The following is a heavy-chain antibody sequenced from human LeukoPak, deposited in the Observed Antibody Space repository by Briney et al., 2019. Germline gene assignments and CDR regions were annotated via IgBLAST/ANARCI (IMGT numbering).Heavy chain of an antibody. CDR1: GFTFGKYW. Sequence: GGSLRLSCVASGFTFGKYWMSWVRQAPGKGLEWVAVIWYDGSNKYYAESVKGRFTISRDNSRNTVFLQMNSLRAEDTAIYYCATDISTHYFGSWGQGTLVTVSS. CDR3: ATDISTHYFGS. CDR2: IWYDGSNK. V-gene: IGHV3-33*07. D-gene: IGHD3-9*01. J-gene: IGHJ4*02.